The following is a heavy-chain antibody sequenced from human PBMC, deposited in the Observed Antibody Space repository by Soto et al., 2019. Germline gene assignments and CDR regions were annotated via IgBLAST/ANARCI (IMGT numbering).Heavy chain of an antibody. D-gene: IGHD5-12*01. J-gene: IGHJ4*02. CDR1: GFTFSSYG. V-gene: IGHV3-33*01. Sequence: PGGALRVFCAASGFTFSSYGMHWVRQAPGKGLEWVAVIWYDGSNKYYADSVKGRFTISRDNSKNMLYLQMNSLRAEDTAVYYCARDSQDIVATMFDYRGQGTLVPV. CDR3: ARDSQDIVATMFDY. CDR2: IWYDGSNK.